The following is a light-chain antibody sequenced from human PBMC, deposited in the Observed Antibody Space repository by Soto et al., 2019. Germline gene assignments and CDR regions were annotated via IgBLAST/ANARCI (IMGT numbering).Light chain of an antibody. CDR1: QSLSGRY. V-gene: IGKV3-20*01. CDR3: QHYITSLTT. CDR2: DVS. J-gene: IGKJ1*01. Sequence: EIVLTQSPGTLSLSPGEIATLSFRASQSLSGRYLAWYQQKLGQAPRLLIYDVSSRASGIPDRFSGSGSGTDFTLTISRLEPEDYAVYYCQHYITSLTTFGQGTKVDIK.